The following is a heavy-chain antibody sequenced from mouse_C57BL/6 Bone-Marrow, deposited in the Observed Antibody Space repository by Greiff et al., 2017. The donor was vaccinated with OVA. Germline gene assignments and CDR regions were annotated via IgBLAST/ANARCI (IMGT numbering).Heavy chain of an antibody. D-gene: IGHD2-3*01. CDR3: ARGLLKPSYAMGD. V-gene: IGHV1-82*01. CDR2: IYPGDGDT. J-gene: IGHJ4*01. CDR1: GYAFSSSW. Sequence: VQLQQSGPELVKPGASVKISCKASGYAFSSSWMNWVKQRPGKGLEWIGRIYPGDGDTNYNGKFKGKATLTTDKSSSTAYMQLSSLTSEDSAVYFCARGLLKPSYAMGDWGQGTSVTVSS.